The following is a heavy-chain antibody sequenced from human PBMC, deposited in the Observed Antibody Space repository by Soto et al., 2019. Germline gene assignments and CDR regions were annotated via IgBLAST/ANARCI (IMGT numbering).Heavy chain of an antibody. V-gene: IGHV4-31*03. J-gene: IGHJ2*01. D-gene: IGHD3-3*01. CDR1: GGSISSGGYY. Sequence: QVQLQESGPGLLKPSQTLSLTCPVSGGSISSGGYYWSWLRQPPGKGLEWIGYIYYSGSTYYNPSLKSRVTISVDTSKNQFSLKLSSVTAADTAVYYCARGYYDFWSGYFLWYFDLWGRGTLVTVSS. CDR3: ARGYYDFWSGYFLWYFDL. CDR2: IYYSGST.